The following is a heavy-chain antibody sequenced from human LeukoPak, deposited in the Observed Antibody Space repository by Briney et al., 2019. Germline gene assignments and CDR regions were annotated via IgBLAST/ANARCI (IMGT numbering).Heavy chain of an antibody. CDR3: ARVVYGDYYFDY. CDR1: GYSISSGYY. J-gene: IGHJ4*02. D-gene: IGHD2-21*02. CDR2: IYHSGST. Sequence: SETLSLTCTVSGYSISSGYYWGWIRQPPGKGLEWIRSIYHSGSTYYNPSLKSRVTISVDTSKNQFSLKLSSVTAADTAVYYCARVVYGDYYFDYWGQGTLVTVSS. V-gene: IGHV4-38-2*02.